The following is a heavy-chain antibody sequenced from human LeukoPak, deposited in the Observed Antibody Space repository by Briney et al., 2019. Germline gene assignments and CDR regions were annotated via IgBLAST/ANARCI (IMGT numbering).Heavy chain of an antibody. V-gene: IGHV3-7*01. CDR3: ARDEGGRFYY. Sequence: PGGSLRLSCAASGFTFSSYSMNWVRQAPGKGLEWVANIKQDGSEKYYVDSVKGRFTVSRDNAKNSLYLQMNSLRAEDTAVYYCARDEGGRFYYWGQGTLVTVSS. CDR1: GFTFSSYS. J-gene: IGHJ4*02. CDR2: IKQDGSEK. D-gene: IGHD2-15*01.